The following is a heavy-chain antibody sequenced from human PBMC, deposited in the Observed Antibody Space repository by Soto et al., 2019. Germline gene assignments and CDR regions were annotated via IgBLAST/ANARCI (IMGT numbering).Heavy chain of an antibody. CDR1: GGSISSSSYY. Sequence: PSETLSLTCTVSGGSISSSSYYWGWIRQPPGKGLEWIGSIYYSGSTYYNPSLKSRVTISVDTSKNQFSLKLSSVTAADTAVYYCARGLPAAILTYWGQGNLVTV. J-gene: IGHJ4*02. D-gene: IGHD2-2*02. V-gene: IGHV4-39*01. CDR2: IYYSGST. CDR3: ARGLPAAILTY.